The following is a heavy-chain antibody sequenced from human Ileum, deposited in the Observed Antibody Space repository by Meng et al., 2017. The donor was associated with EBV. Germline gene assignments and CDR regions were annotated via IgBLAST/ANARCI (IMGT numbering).Heavy chain of an antibody. J-gene: IGHJ4*02. CDR3: AMGPDYAKTGY. V-gene: IGHV4-39*01. CDR1: GGSISSSNYC. D-gene: IGHD4-17*01. CDR2: ICYTDYT. Sequence: QLLLQDSGPGLVKPSETLSLTCSVSGGSISSSNYCWGWIRQPPGKGLEWIQSICYTDYTYYNPSLKSRVTISADKSKNQFSLRLNSLTAADTAVYYCAMGPDYAKTGYWGQGTLVTVSS.